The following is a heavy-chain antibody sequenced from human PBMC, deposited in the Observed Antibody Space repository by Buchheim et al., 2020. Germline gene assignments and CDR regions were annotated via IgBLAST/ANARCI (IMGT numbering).Heavy chain of an antibody. CDR1: GYTFTSYY. J-gene: IGHJ4*02. CDR3: ARERRYGSGRGEYYFDY. D-gene: IGHD3-10*01. CDR2: INPSGGST. Sequence: QVQLVQSGAEVKKPGASVKVSCKASGYTFTSYYMHWVRQAPGQGLEWMGIINPSGGSTSYAQKFQGRVTMTRDTSTSTVYMELSNRRSGGTAVYYCARERRYGSGRGEYYFDYWGQGTL. V-gene: IGHV1-46*01.